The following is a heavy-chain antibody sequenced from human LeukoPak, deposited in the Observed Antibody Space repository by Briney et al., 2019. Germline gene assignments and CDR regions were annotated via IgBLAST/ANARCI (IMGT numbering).Heavy chain of an antibody. CDR2: INAGNGKT. V-gene: IGHV1-3*01. Sequence: GASVKVSCKASQYAFTDYAVHWVRQAPGQRLEWMGWINAGNGKTKYSQSFQGRITITRDPSASTAYMELSSLRSEDTAVYYCARVGVYGDYGLYYFDYWGQGTLVTVSS. CDR1: QYAFTDYA. CDR3: ARVGVYGDYGLYYFDY. J-gene: IGHJ4*02. D-gene: IGHD4-17*01.